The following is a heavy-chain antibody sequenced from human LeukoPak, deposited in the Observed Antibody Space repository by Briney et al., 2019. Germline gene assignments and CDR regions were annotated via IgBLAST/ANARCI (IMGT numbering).Heavy chain of an antibody. CDR2: INPNSGGT. CDR3: ASAAPSYDSSGYYYSLYRY. D-gene: IGHD3-22*01. J-gene: IGHJ4*02. V-gene: IGHV1-2*06. Sequence: EASVKVSCKASGYTFTGYYMHWVRQAPGQGLEWMGRINPNSGGTNYAQKFQGRDTMTRDTSISTAYMELSRLRSDDTAVYYCASAAPSYDSSGYYYSLYRYWGQGTLVTVSS. CDR1: GYTFTGYY.